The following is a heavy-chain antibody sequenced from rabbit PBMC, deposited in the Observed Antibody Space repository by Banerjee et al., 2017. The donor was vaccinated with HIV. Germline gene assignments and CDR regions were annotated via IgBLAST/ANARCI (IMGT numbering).Heavy chain of an antibody. CDR2: MVIGGTT. J-gene: IGHJ4*01. Sequence: QSLEESGGDLVKPGASLTLTCTASGFSFSRTYYMCWVRQAPGKGLEWITCMVIGGTTWYASWARGRFTISKTSSTTVTLKMTSLTAADTATYFCARDGGVVGYSGYGHFGLWGPGTLVTVS. CDR3: ARDGGVVGYSGYGHFGL. CDR1: GFSFSRTYY. D-gene: IGHD1-1*01. V-gene: IGHV1S40*01.